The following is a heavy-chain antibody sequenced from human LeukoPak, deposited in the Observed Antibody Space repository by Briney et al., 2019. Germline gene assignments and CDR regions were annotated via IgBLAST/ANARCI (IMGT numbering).Heavy chain of an antibody. CDR3: ARDNSDYYDSSGYYPLGY. CDR1: GGSISSYY. V-gene: IGHV4-59*12. D-gene: IGHD3-22*01. CDR2: IYYSGST. J-gene: IGHJ4*02. Sequence: PSETLSLTCTVSGGSISSYYWSWIRQPPGKGLEWIGYIYYSGSTNYNPSLKSRVTISVDTSKNQFSLKLSSVTAADTAVYYCARDNSDYYDSSGYYPLGYWGQGTLVTVSS.